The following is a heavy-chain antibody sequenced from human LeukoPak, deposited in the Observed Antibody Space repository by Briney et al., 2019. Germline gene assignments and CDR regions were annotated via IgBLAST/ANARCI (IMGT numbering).Heavy chain of an antibody. Sequence: ASVKVSCKASGYSFTSYYMHWVRQAPGQGLEWMGIINPSDSSTSYAQKFQGRVTMTRDTSTSTVYMELSSLRSEDTAVYYCASLSYYDSSGYEGADYWGQGTLVTVSS. CDR1: GYSFTSYY. CDR3: ASLSYYDSSGYEGADY. V-gene: IGHV1-46*01. D-gene: IGHD3-22*01. J-gene: IGHJ4*02. CDR2: INPSDSST.